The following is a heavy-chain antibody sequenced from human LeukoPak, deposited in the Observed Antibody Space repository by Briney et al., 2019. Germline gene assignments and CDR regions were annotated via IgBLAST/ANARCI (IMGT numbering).Heavy chain of an antibody. CDR1: GDSITNDNHY. CDR2: ISATGNT. V-gene: IGHV4-61*02. Sequence: SQTLSLTCTVSGDSITNDNHYWSWIRQPAGKGLEWIGRISATGNTNYNPSLKSRVTISPDTSKNQFSLRLSSVTAADTAVYYCTRKQWVEYYFDSWGQGTLVTVSS. D-gene: IGHD6-19*01. J-gene: IGHJ4*02. CDR3: TRKQWVEYYFDS.